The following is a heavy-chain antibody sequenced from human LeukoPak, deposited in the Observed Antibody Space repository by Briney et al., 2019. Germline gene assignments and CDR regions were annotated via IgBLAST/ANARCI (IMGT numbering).Heavy chain of an antibody. Sequence: SETLSLTCTVSGGSISSYYWSWIRQPPGKGLEWIGYIYYSGSTNYNPSLKSRVTISVDTSKNQFSLKLSSVTAADTAVYYCARVGRYDFWSGVDYFDYWGQGTLVTVSP. D-gene: IGHD3-3*01. CDR3: ARVGRYDFWSGVDYFDY. CDR2: IYYSGST. V-gene: IGHV4-59*01. J-gene: IGHJ4*02. CDR1: GGSISSYY.